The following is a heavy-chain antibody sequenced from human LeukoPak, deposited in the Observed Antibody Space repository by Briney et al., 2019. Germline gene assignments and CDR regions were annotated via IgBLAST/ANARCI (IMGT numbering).Heavy chain of an antibody. CDR2: IWSDATNQ. V-gene: IGHV3-33*01. Sequence: GGSLRLSCEASGFTFSHFGMHWVRQAPGKGPEWVAVIWSDATNQYYGDSVKGRFTISRGNAKNSLYLQMNTLRAEDTAVYYCLRDRGYSTYDCWGQGTLVTVSS. J-gene: IGHJ4*02. CDR3: LRDRGYSTYDC. D-gene: IGHD5-12*01. CDR1: GFTFSHFG.